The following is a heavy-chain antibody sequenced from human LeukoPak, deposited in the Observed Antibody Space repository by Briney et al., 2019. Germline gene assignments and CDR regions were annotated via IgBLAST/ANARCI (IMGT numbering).Heavy chain of an antibody. CDR2: IYYSGST. V-gene: IGHV4-39*02. Sequence: SETLSLTCSVSGDSISTSSYYWGWIRQPPGKGLEWIGTIYYSGSTYYNPSLTSRVTISVDTSKNQFSLKLSSVTAADTAVYYCAREGYDSSGENDAFDIWGQGTMVTVSS. J-gene: IGHJ3*02. CDR1: GDSISTSSYY. D-gene: IGHD3-22*01. CDR3: AREGYDSSGENDAFDI.